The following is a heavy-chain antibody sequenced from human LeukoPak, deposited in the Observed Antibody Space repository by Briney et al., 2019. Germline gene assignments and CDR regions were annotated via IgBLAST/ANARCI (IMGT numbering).Heavy chain of an antibody. CDR3: AKDLKGSYYYYYMDV. CDR2: SSSTSSTT. V-gene: IGHV3-48*04. Sequence: GGSLRLSCAASGFTFSSYSMNWVRQAPGKGLEWVSYSSSTSSTTSYADSVKGRFSISRDNTRNSLYLQMNSLRAEDMALYYCAKDLKGSYYYYYMDVWGKGTTVTVSS. J-gene: IGHJ6*03. CDR1: GFTFSSYS. D-gene: IGHD3-10*01.